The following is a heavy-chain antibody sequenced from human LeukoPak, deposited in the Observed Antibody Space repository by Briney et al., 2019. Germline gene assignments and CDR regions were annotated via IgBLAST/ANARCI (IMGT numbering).Heavy chain of an antibody. CDR2: IKQDGSEK. J-gene: IGHJ4*02. D-gene: IGHD4-23*01. CDR3: ARVLTVVEFDY. V-gene: IGHV3-7*01. Sequence: PGGSLRLSCAASGFTFSSYWMSWVRQAPGKGLEWVANIKQDGSEKDYVDSVKGRFTISRDNAKNSLYLQMSSLRAEDTAVYYCARVLTVVEFDYWGQGTLVTVSS. CDR1: GFTFSSYW.